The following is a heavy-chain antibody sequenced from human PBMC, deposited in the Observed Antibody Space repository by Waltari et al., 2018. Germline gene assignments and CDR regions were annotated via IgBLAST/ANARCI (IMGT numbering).Heavy chain of an antibody. D-gene: IGHD6-19*01. V-gene: IGHV3-9*01. CDR1: GFTFEQYA. Sequence: EVQLVESGGGSVQPGGSLRLSCAASGFTFEQYAMHWVRQVPGKGLEWVLGISWNSGSVDYADSVKGRFTISRDNAKNSVHLQMYNLRTEDTGLYYCAKDNEQWPHAFDHWGQGTPVTVSS. CDR3: AKDNEQWPHAFDH. J-gene: IGHJ4*02. CDR2: ISWNSGSV.